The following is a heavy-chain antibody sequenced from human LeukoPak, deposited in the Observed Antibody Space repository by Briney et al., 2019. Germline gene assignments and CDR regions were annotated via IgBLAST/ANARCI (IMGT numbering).Heavy chain of an antibody. V-gene: IGHV1-18*01. CDR2: GSPYNGKT. CDR1: GYTFTSYG. Sequence: GASVKVSCKASGYTFTSYGISWVRQAPGQGLEWLGWGSPYNGKTEYSQKLQDRVTMTTDPSTSTAYMEMRSLRSDDTAVYYCARDPDKFNGRYSYFDYWGQGTLVTVSS. CDR3: ARDPDKFNGRYSYFDY. D-gene: IGHD5-18*01. J-gene: IGHJ4*02.